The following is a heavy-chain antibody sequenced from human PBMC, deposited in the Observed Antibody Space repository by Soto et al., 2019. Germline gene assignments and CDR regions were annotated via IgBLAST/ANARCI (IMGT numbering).Heavy chain of an antibody. CDR1: AGTFSSYA. V-gene: IGHV1-69*13. J-gene: IGHJ6*02. CDR3: ARDLLGGSGSYYNLYGMDV. Sequence: VASVKVSCKASAGTFSSYAISWVRQAPGQGLEWMGGIIPIFGTANYAQKFQGRVTITADESTGTAYMELSSLRSEDTAVYYCARDLLGGSGSYYNLYGMDVWGQGTTVTVSS. CDR2: IIPIFGTA. D-gene: IGHD3-10*01.